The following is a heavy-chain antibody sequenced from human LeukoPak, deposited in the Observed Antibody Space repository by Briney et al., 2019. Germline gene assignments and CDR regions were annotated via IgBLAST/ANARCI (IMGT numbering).Heavy chain of an antibody. J-gene: IGHJ4*02. D-gene: IGHD3-3*01. CDR2: IWYDGSNK. CDR3: ARDRSYDFWSGYSTPDY. V-gene: IGHV3-33*08. Sequence: GGSLRLSCAASGFPFSSYVMSWVRQAPGKGLEWVAVIWYDGSNKYYADSVKGRFTISRDNSKNTLDLQMNSLRAEDTAVYYCARDRSYDFWSGYSTPDYWGQGTLVTVSS. CDR1: GFPFSSYV.